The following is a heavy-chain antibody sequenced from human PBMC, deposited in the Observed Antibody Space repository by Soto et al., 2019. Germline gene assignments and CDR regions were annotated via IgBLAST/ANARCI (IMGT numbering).Heavy chain of an antibody. J-gene: IGHJ6*02. Sequence: GGSLRLSCAASGFTFSDYGMHWVRQAPGKGLECVSAIGDGGANKYYADSVKGRFTISRDNSKNTLYLQMNSLRAEDTAVYYCAKVGGYCTNGVCYRGLEYYYGMDVWGQGTTVTVSS. D-gene: IGHD2-8*01. CDR1: GFTFSDYG. CDR2: IGDGGANK. V-gene: IGHV3-33*06. CDR3: AKVGGYCTNGVCYRGLEYYYGMDV.